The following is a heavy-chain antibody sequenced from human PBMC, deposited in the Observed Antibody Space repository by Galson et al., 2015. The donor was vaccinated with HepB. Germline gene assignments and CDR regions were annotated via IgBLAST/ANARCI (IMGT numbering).Heavy chain of an antibody. Sequence: PALVKPTQTLTLTCTFSGFSLSTSGMCVSWIRQPPGKALEWLARIDWDDDTYYSTSLKTRLTISKDTSKNQVVLTMTNMDPVDTATYYCARMSSSGWYEYYFDYWGRGTLVTVSS. J-gene: IGHJ4*02. CDR2: IDWDDDT. CDR3: ARMSSSGWYEYYFDY. D-gene: IGHD6-19*01. CDR1: GFSLSTSGMC. V-gene: IGHV2-70*11.